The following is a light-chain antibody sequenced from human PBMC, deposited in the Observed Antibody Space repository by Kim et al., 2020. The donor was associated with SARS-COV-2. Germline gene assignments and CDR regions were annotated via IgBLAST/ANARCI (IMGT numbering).Light chain of an antibody. CDR3: QQFNSYPHT. CDR1: QGISSA. CDR2: DAS. J-gene: IGKJ2*01. Sequence: AIQLTQSPSSLSASVGDRVTITCRASQGISSALAWYQQKPGKAPKLLIYDASSLEGGVPSRFSGSGSGTDFTLTISSLQPEDSATYYCQQFNSYPHTFGKGTKLEI. V-gene: IGKV1-13*02.